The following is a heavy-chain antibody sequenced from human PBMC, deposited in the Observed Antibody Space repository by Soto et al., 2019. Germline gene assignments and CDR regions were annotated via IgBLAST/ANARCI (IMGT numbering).Heavy chain of an antibody. CDR2: ISAYNGNT. CDR3: ARRGASQDFWSRYYHYYYYGIDV. D-gene: IGHD3-3*01. V-gene: IGHV1-18*04. CDR1: GYTFTSYG. J-gene: IGHJ6*02. Sequence: GASVKVSCKASGYTFTSYGISWVRQAPGQGLEWMGWISAYNGNTNYAQKLQGRVTMTTDTSTSTAYMELRSLRSDDTAVYYCARRGASQDFWSRYYHYYYYGIDVWGQGTTVTVSS.